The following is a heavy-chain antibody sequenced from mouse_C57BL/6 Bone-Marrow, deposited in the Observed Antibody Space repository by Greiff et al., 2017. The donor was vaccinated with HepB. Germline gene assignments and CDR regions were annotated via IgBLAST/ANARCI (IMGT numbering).Heavy chain of an antibody. CDR2: ISYDGSN. CDR3: ARGGYYAMDY. J-gene: IGHJ4*01. V-gene: IGHV3-6*01. Sequence: ESGPGLVKPSQSLSLTCSVTGYSITSGYYWNWIRQFPGTKLEWMGYISYDGSNNYNPSLKNRISITRDTSKNQFFLKLNSVTTEDTATYYCARGGYYAMDYWGQGTSVTVSS. CDR1: GYSITSGYY.